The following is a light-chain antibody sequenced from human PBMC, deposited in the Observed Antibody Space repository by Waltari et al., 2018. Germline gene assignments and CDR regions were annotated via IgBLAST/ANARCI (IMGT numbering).Light chain of an antibody. CDR1: QTVSSN. Sequence: EVVMTHSPATLSVFPGASATLSCRASQTVSSNLAWYQQRPGQAPRLLIFDASTRAPSVPARFSGSGSGTEFTLTIRSLQSEDSAVYYCQQYNRWPPITFGQGTRLEIK. J-gene: IGKJ5*01. CDR2: DAS. V-gene: IGKV3-15*01. CDR3: QQYNRWPPIT.